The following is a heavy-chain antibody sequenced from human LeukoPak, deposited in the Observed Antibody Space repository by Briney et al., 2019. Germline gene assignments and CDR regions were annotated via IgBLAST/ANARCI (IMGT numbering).Heavy chain of an antibody. CDR1: GFTFSTYA. D-gene: IGHD1-20*01. V-gene: IGHV3-30*18. CDR2: ISSDGSNE. Sequence: PGRPLRLSCGASGFTFSTYAMHWVRQTPDKGLEWVAVISSDGSNENYADSVKGRFIISRDNSKTTLYLRMNNLTPEDTAVYYCVKGHDTSNWYGNWLDPWGQGILVTVSS. CDR3: VKGHDTSNWYGNWLDP. J-gene: IGHJ5*02.